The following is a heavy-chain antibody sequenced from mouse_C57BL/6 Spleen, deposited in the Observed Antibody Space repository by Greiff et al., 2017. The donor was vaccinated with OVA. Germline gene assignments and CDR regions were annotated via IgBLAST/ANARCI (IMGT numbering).Heavy chain of an antibody. CDR2: INPNNGGT. V-gene: IGHV1-26*01. D-gene: IGHD2-4*01. Sequence: VQLQQSGPELVKPGASVKISCKASGYTFTDYYMNWVKQSHGKSLEWIGDINPNNGGTSYNQKFKGKATLTVDKSSSTAYMELRSLTSEDSAVYYCARSDDYVFDYWGQGTTLTVSS. J-gene: IGHJ2*01. CDR1: GYTFTDYY. CDR3: ARSDDYVFDY.